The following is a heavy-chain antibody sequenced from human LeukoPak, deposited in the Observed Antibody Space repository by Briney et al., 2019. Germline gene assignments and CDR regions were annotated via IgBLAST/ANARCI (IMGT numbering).Heavy chain of an antibody. Sequence: KPSETLSLTCAVYGGSFSGYYWSWIRQPPGKGLEWIGEINHSGSTNYNPSFKSRVTISVDTSKIQFSLKLSSVTAADTAVYYCARRKRRFWSGYSPFDYWGQGTLVTVSS. J-gene: IGHJ4*02. D-gene: IGHD3-3*01. CDR3: ARRKRRFWSGYSPFDY. CDR1: GGSFSGYY. CDR2: INHSGST. V-gene: IGHV4-34*01.